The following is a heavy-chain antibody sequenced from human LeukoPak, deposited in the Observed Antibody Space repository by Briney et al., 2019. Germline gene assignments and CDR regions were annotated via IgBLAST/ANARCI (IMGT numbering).Heavy chain of an antibody. CDR2: MNPNSGNT. J-gene: IGHJ5*02. V-gene: IGHV1-8*01. D-gene: IGHD3-16*02. CDR3: AKGDYVWGSYRSEYNWFDP. Sequence: GASVKVSCKASGYTFTSYDINWVRQATGQGLEWMRWMNPNSGNTGYAQKFQGRVTMTRNTSISTAYMELSSLRSEDTAVYYCAKGDYVWGSYRSEYNWFDPWGQGTLVTVSS. CDR1: GYTFTSYD.